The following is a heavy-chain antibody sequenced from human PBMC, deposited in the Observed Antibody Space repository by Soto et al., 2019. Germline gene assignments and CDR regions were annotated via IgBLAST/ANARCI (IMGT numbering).Heavy chain of an antibody. CDR1: GYTFTSYY. CDR3: ARDGRLTYYYDSSGQYNWFDP. Sequence: ASVKVSCKASGYTFTSYYMHWVRQAPGQGLEWMGIINPSGGSTSYAQKFQGRVTMTRDTSTSTVYMELSSLRSEDTAVYYCARDGRLTYYYDSSGQYNWFDPWGQGTLVTVSS. V-gene: IGHV1-46*01. J-gene: IGHJ5*02. D-gene: IGHD3-22*01. CDR2: INPSGGST.